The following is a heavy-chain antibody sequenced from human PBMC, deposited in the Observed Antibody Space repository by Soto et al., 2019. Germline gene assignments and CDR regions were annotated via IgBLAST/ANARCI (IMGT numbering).Heavy chain of an antibody. Sequence: QVQLQQWGAGLLKPSETLSLTCAVYGGSFSGYYWSWIRQPPGKGLEWIGEINHSGSTNYNPSLKSRVTISVDPTKNQFSLKLSSVTAADTAVYYCARVRRMLGWLVFLMFDNLGQGTLVTVSS. J-gene: IGHJ4*02. D-gene: IGHD6-19*01. CDR2: INHSGST. V-gene: IGHV4-34*01. CDR3: ARVRRMLGWLVFLMFDN. CDR1: GGSFSGYY.